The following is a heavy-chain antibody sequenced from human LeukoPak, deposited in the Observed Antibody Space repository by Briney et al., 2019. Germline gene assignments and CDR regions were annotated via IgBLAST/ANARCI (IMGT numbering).Heavy chain of an antibody. CDR1: SDSVSISSYY. V-gene: IGHV4-39*01. CDR3: ARHEGVYAASSDY. CDR2: FFYRGTT. J-gene: IGHJ4*02. D-gene: IGHD2-8*01. Sequence: SETLSLTCAVSSDSVSISSYYWGWIRQPPGKGLEWIGTFFYRGTTYYNPSLKSRVTISVDRSENYFSLKLSSVTAADTAIYYCARHEGVYAASSDYWGQGTLVTVSS.